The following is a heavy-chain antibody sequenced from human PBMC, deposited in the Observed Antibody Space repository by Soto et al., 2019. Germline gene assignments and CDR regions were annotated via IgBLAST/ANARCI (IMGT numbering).Heavy chain of an antibody. V-gene: IGHV3-23*01. D-gene: IGHD3-10*01. J-gene: IGHJ6*02. CDR3: AKDDYYGSGNANYYYYGMDV. CDR1: GFTFSSYA. CDR2: ISGSGGST. Sequence: GGSLRLSCAASGFTFSSYAMSWVRQAPGKGLEWVSAISGSGGSTYYADSVKGRFTISRDNSKNTLYLQMNSLRAEDTAVYYWAKDDYYGSGNANYYYYGMDVWGQGTTVTVSS.